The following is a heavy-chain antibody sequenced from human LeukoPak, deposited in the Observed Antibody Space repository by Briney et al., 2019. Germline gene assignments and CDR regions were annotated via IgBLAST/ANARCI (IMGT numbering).Heavy chain of an antibody. D-gene: IGHD6-13*01. CDR1: GYTLTELS. CDR2: FDPEDGET. J-gene: IGHJ4*02. CDR3: AKETIAAAGTPLDY. V-gene: IGHV1-24*01. Sequence: ASVKVSCKVSGYTLTELSMHWVRQAPGKGLEWMGGFDPEDGETIYAQKFQGRVTMTEDTSTDTAYMELSSLRSEDTAVYYCAKETIAAAGTPLDYWGQGTLVTVSS.